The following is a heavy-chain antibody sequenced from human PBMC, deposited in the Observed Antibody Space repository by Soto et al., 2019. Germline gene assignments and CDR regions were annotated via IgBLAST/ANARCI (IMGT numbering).Heavy chain of an antibody. CDR2: IYYSGST. CDR1: GGSISSYY. V-gene: IGHV4-59*01. CDR3: AGFRDGYLIKNGMDV. Sequence: SDTLSLTCTVSGGSISSYYWSWIRQPPGKGLEWIGYIYYSGSTNYNPSLKSRVTISVDTSKNQFSLKLSSVTAADTAVYYCAGFRDGYLIKNGMDVWGQGTTVTVSS. D-gene: IGHD5-12*01. J-gene: IGHJ6*02.